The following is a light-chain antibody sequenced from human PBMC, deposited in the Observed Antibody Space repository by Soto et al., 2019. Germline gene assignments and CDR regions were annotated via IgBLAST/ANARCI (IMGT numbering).Light chain of an antibody. J-gene: IGKJ1*01. V-gene: IGKV1-5*03. CDR2: KAS. CDR3: QQYSYFST. Sequence: DIQMTQSPSTLSASVGDRVTITCRASQSISSWLTWYQQKAGQAPKLLIYKASIVESGVPSRFSGSGSGTEFTLTISRLPPDDSATYYCQQYSYFSTFGQGTRVEVK. CDR1: QSISSW.